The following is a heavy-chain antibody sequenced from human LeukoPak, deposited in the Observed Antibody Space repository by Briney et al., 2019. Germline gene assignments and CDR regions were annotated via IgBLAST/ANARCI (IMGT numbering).Heavy chain of an antibody. J-gene: IGHJ4*02. Sequence: GASVKVSCKVSGYTFTSYYLHWVRQAPGQGLEWMGIINPSDGSTSYAQKFLGRVTMSRDTSTSTVYMQLSSLRSEDTAVYYCARPAVPATAISYIGYWGQGTLVTVSS. V-gene: IGHV1-46*01. CDR2: INPSDGST. CDR3: ARPAVPATAISYIGY. CDR1: GYTFTSYY. D-gene: IGHD2-2*01.